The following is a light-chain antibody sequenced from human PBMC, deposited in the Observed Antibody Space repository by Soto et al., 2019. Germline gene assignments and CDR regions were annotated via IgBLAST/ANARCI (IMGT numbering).Light chain of an antibody. Sequence: DIQMTQSPSSLSASVGDRVTITCRASQGISNSLAWYQQIPGKVPKLLISASSTFQSGVPSRFSGSGSGTDFTLTISSLQTDDVATYYCQKYTNVPAFGGGTKVESK. CDR3: QKYTNVPA. J-gene: IGKJ4*01. CDR1: QGISNS. CDR2: ASS. V-gene: IGKV1-27*01.